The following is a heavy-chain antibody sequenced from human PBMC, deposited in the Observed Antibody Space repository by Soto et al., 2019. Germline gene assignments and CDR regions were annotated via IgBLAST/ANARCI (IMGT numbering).Heavy chain of an antibody. J-gene: IGHJ4*02. Sequence: ASVKVSCKASGGTFSSDAVSWVRQAPGQGLEWMGGLIPILGTTHYAQKFQGRVTITADESTDTVYMELSSLRSDDTAVYYCARASGYVSGWYHDYWGQGTRVTVSS. D-gene: IGHD6-19*01. CDR1: GGTFSSDA. CDR3: ARASGYVSGWYHDY. V-gene: IGHV1-69*13. CDR2: LIPILGTT.